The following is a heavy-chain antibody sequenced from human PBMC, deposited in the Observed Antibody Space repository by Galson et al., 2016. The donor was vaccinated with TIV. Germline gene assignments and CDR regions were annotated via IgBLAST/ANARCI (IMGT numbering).Heavy chain of an antibody. J-gene: IGHJ4*02. Sequence: SETLSLTCSVSGGSITSFYWSWIRQPPGKGLEWIGYIYFDGSTIYNPSLKSRVTVSVDTARNEFSLTLRSVAAADTAVYYCAREGGGDYDRGRAAFDNWGQGTLVTVSS. CDR2: IYFDGST. CDR3: AREGGGDYDRGRAAFDN. CDR1: GGSITSFY. D-gene: IGHD4-17*01. V-gene: IGHV4-59*01.